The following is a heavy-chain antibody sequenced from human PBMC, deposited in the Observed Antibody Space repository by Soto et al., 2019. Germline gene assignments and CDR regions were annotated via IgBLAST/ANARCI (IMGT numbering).Heavy chain of an antibody. D-gene: IGHD2-15*01. J-gene: IGHJ5*02. CDR3: ANLQKVVVVSKPLGSENWFDP. V-gene: IGHV1-46*01. CDR2: INPSGGGT. CDR1: GYTFTTYY. Sequence: ASVKVSCKASGYTFTTYYMHWVRQAPGQGLEWMGIINPSGGGTSYAQKFEGRITMTRDTSTSTVYMELSSLTSEDTAVYYCANLQKVVVVSKPLGSENWFDPWGQGTLVTVSS.